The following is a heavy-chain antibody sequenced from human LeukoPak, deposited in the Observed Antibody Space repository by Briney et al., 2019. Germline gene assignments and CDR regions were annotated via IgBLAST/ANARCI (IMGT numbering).Heavy chain of an antibody. J-gene: IGHJ4*02. V-gene: IGHV4-39*07. D-gene: IGHD3-10*01. CDR1: GGSISSSSYY. Sequence: PSETLSLTCTVSGGSISSSSYYWGWLRQPPGKGLEWIGSIYYSGSTYYNPSLKSRVTISVDTSKNQFSLKLSSVTAADTAVYYCARDPGYYGSGSYRDYWGQGTLVTVSS. CDR3: ARDPGYYGSGSYRDY. CDR2: IYYSGST.